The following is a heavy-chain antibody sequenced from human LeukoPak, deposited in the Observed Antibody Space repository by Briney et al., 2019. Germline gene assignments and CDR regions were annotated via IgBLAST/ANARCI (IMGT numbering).Heavy chain of an antibody. CDR3: ATGGHYDSSGYYFENDY. Sequence: ASVKVSCKASGYTFTSYYMHWVRQAPGQGLEWMGIINPSGGSTSYAQKFQGRVTMTRDTSTSTVYMELSSLRFEDTAVYYCATGGHYDSSGYYFENDYWGQGTLVTVSS. CDR1: GYTFTSYY. J-gene: IGHJ4*02. CDR2: INPSGGST. V-gene: IGHV1-46*01. D-gene: IGHD3-22*01.